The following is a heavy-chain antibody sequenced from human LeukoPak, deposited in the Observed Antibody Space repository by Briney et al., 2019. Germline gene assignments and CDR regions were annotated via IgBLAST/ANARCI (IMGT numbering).Heavy chain of an antibody. Sequence: SETLPLTCTVSGGSISSHYWSWIRQPPGKGLEWIGYIYYSGSTNYNPSLKSRVTISVDTSKNQFSLKLSSVTAADTAVYYCARSCVRNYYYYYYYYMDVWGKGTTVTVSS. J-gene: IGHJ6*03. V-gene: IGHV4-59*11. CDR3: ARSCVRNYYYYYYYYMDV. CDR2: IYYSGST. D-gene: IGHD3-9*01. CDR1: GGSISSHY.